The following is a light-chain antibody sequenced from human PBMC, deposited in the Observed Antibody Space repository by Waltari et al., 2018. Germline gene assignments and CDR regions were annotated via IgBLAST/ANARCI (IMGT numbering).Light chain of an antibody. CDR3: SSYAGSNTVI. Sequence: QSALTQPASVSGSPGQSITIPSPAASSNVGSYNLVSWYQQPPGEAPKLLIYVVTERPSGVSNRFSGSKSGNTASLTISGLRAEDEADYFCSSYAGSNTVIFGGGTKLTVL. V-gene: IGLV2-23*02. CDR1: SSNVGSYNL. J-gene: IGLJ2*01. CDR2: VVT.